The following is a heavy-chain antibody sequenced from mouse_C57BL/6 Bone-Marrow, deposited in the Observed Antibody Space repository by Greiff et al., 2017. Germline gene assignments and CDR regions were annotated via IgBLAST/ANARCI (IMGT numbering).Heavy chain of an antibody. D-gene: IGHD2-1*01. J-gene: IGHJ4*01. CDR2: ISNGGGST. CDR3: ARHLWYPGDAMDY. CDR1: GFTFSDYY. V-gene: IGHV5-12*01. Sequence: DVMLVESGGGLVQPGGSLKLSCAASGFTFSDYYMYWVRQTPEKRLEWVAYISNGGGSTYYPDTVKGRFPISRDNAKNTLYLQMRRLKSEDTAMYYCARHLWYPGDAMDYWGQGTSVTVSS.